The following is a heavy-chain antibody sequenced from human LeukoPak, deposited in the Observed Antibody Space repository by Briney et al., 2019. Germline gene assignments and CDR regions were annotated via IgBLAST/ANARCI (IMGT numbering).Heavy chain of an antibody. Sequence: PSETLSLTCTVSGGSISSGGYYWSWIRQPAGKGLEWIGRIYTSGSTNYNPSLKSRVTISVDTSKNQFSLKLTSVTPADTAVYYCARSDPDGSWFHFDYWGLGTLVTVSS. J-gene: IGHJ4*02. CDR3: ARSDPDGSWFHFDY. CDR1: GGSISSGGYY. CDR2: IYTSGST. V-gene: IGHV4-61*02. D-gene: IGHD6-13*01.